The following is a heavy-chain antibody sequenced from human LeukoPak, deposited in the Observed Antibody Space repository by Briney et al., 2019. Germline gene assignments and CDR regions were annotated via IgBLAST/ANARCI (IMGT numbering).Heavy chain of an antibody. CDR3: ARESYGDYYGMDV. D-gene: IGHD4-17*01. CDR1: GFTFSSYG. Sequence: GGSLRLSCEASGFTFSSYGMHWVRQAPGKGLEWVAVIWYDGSNKYYADSVKGRFTISRDNSKNTLYLQMNSLRAEDTAVYYCARESYGDYYGMDVWGQGTTVTVSS. V-gene: IGHV3-33*01. CDR2: IWYDGSNK. J-gene: IGHJ6*02.